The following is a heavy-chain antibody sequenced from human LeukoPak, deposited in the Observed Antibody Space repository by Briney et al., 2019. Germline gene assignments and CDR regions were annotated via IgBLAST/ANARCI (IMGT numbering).Heavy chain of an antibody. V-gene: IGHV1-8*01. J-gene: IGHJ4*02. CDR3: ARDSESSGYYFPFDY. CDR1: GYTFTSYD. D-gene: IGHD3-22*01. Sequence: GASVKVSCKASGYTFTSYDINWVRQATGQGPEWMGWMNPNSGNTGYAQKFQGRVTMTRNTSISTAYMELSSLRSEDTAVFYCARDSESSGYYFPFDYWGQGTLVTVSS. CDR2: MNPNSGNT.